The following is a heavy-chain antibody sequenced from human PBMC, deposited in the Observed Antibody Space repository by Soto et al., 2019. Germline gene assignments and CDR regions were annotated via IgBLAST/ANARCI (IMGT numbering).Heavy chain of an antibody. J-gene: IGHJ3*02. D-gene: IGHD6-13*01. CDR3: ARAIATVTNAFDI. V-gene: IGHV3-21*01. Sequence: XGSLLLSCAASGFTFISYRMNWVRQAPGKGLEWVSSISSSSSYIYYADSVKGRFTISRDNAKNSLYLQMNSLRAEDTAVYYCARAIATVTNAFDIWGQGTMVTVSS. CDR1: GFTFISYR. CDR2: ISSSSSYI.